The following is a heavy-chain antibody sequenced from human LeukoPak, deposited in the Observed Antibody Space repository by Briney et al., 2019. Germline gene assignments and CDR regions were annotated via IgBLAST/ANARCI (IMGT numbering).Heavy chain of an antibody. J-gene: IGHJ5*02. D-gene: IGHD3-9*01. CDR1: GYTLTELS. CDR3: ATVLRYFDWLLYSGFWFDH. CDR2: FDPEDGET. V-gene: IGHV1-24*01. Sequence: EASVKVSCKVSGYTLTELSMHWVRQAPGKGLEWMGGFDPEDGETIYAQKFQGRVTMTEDTSTDTAYMELSSLRSEDTAVYYCATVLRYFDWLLYSGFWFDHWGQGTLVTVSS.